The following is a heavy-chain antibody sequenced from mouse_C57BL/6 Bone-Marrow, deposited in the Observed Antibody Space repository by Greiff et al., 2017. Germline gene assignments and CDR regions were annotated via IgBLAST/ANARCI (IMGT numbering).Heavy chain of an antibody. D-gene: IGHD1-1*01. CDR2: IDPENGDT. Sequence: VQLQQSGAELVRPGASVKLSCTASGFNIKDDYMHWVKQRPEQGLEWIGWIDPENGDTEYASKFQGKATITADTSSNTAYLQRSSLTSEDTAFFYCTTVVHYWGQGTTLTVSA. V-gene: IGHV14-4*01. J-gene: IGHJ2*01. CDR3: TTVVHY. CDR1: GFNIKDDY.